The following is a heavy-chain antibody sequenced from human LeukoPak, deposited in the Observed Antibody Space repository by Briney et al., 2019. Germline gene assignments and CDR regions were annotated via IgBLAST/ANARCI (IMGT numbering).Heavy chain of an antibody. CDR1: GNSW. V-gene: IGHV3-74*01. CDR3: VSFYETY. Sequence: GGSLRLSCAASGNSWMHWVRQAPGKGLVWVSHIKSDGSWTSYADSVKGRFTISKDNAKNTVYLQMNNLRAEDTAVYYCVSFYETYWGRGTLVTVSS. CDR2: IKSDGSWT. D-gene: IGHD2-2*01. J-gene: IGHJ4*02.